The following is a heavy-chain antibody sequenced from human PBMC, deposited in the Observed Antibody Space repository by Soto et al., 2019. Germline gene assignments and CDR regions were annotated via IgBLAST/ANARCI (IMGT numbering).Heavy chain of an antibody. CDR3: VIRAVILSY. V-gene: IGHV1-24*01. J-gene: IGHJ4*02. D-gene: IGHD3-10*01. CDR1: GAVFTTLA. Sequence: ASVKVSCKVSGAVFTTLAIHWVRQAPGNGPEWMGRFDPEDGERVYGKNFQGRITMTEDTSTNTAYMELNSLRSEETAIYSCVIRAVILSYWAQGTPVTSPQ. CDR2: FDPEDGER.